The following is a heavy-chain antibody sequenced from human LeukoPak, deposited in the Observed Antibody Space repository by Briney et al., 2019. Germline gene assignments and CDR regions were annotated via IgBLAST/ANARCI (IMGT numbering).Heavy chain of an antibody. CDR1: GFTFSIHG. CDR2: ISSGSRTI. CDR3: ARQSRAFDY. Sequence: GSLRLPFSASGFTFSIHGMHWVRQAPGKGLEWTSYISSGSRTITYADSVKGRFTISRDEAKNSLYLQMDSLRGEDTAVYYWARQSRAFDYWGQGTLVTVSS. J-gene: IGHJ4*02. V-gene: IGHV3-48*01.